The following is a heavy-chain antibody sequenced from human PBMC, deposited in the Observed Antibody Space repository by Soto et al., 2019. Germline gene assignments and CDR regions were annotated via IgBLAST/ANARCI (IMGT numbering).Heavy chain of an antibody. CDR3: AKTLLTPLVYYYYGMDV. V-gene: IGHV3-23*01. D-gene: IGHD2-15*01. CDR2: IRGGGGST. Sequence: GGSLRLSCAASGFTFSSYAMSWVRQAPGKGLEWVSAIRGGGGSTYYADSVKGRFTISRDNSKNTLYLQMNSLRAEDTAVYYCAKTLLTPLVYYYYGMDVWGQGTTVTVSS. J-gene: IGHJ6*02. CDR1: GFTFSSYA.